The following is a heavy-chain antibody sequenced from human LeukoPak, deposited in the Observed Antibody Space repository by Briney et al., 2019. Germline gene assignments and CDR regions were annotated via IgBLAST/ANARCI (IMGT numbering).Heavy chain of an antibody. V-gene: IGHV4-34*01. CDR2: INHSGST. D-gene: IGHD5-18*01. CDR3: ARGPIQLWPIDY. J-gene: IGHJ4*02. CDR1: GGSFSGYY. Sequence: PSETLSLTCAVYGGSFSGYYWSWIRQPPGKGLEWIGEINHSGSTNYNPFLKSRVTISVDTSKNQFSLKLSSVTAADTAVYYCARGPIQLWPIDYWGQGTLVTVSS.